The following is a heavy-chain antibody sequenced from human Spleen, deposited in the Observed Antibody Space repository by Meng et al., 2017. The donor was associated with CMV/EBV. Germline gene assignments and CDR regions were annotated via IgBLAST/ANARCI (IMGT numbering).Heavy chain of an antibody. Sequence: SETLSLTCAVYGGSFSGYYWSWIRQPPGKGLEWIGEINHSGSTNYNPSLKSRVTISVDTSKNQFSLKLSSVTAADTAVYYCARILYSSSFQAFDIWGQGTMVTVSS. V-gene: IGHV4-34*01. CDR3: ARILYSSSFQAFDI. D-gene: IGHD6-13*01. J-gene: IGHJ3*02. CDR1: GGSFSGYY. CDR2: INHSGST.